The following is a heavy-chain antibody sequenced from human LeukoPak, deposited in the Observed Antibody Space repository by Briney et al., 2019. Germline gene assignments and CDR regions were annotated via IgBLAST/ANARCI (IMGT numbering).Heavy chain of an antibody. D-gene: IGHD3-22*01. CDR1: GGSISSSSYY. CDR2: IYYSGST. Sequence: SETLSLTCTVSGGSISSSSYYWSWIRQPPGKGLEWVGYIYYSGSTNSNSSLKSRVTISVDTSKNQFSLQLNSVTAADTAVYYCARHYGTTGYFSSFFDRWGQGTLITVSS. CDR3: ARHYGTTGYFSSFFDR. J-gene: IGHJ4*02. V-gene: IGHV4-61*01.